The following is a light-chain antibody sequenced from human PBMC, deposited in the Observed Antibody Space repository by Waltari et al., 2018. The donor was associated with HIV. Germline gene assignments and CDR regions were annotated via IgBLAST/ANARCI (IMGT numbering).Light chain of an antibody. CDR1: SGSLASTY. V-gene: IGLV6-57*04. Sequence: NFMLTQPHSVSESPGKTVTIPCTRTSGSLASTYVKGYQQRPGSAPPTVIYEDNQRPSGVPDRFSGSIDSSSNSASLTISGLKTEDETDYYCQSYDSSNRVFGGGTKLTVL. CDR2: EDN. J-gene: IGLJ3*02. CDR3: QSYDSSNRV.